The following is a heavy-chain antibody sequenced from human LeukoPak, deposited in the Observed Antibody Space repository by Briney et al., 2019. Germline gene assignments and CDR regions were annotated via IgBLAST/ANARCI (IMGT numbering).Heavy chain of an antibody. CDR1: GGSISSYY. Sequence: PSETLSLTCTVSGGSISSYYWSWIRQPPGKGLEWIGYIYYSGSTSYNPSLKSRVTISVDTSKNQFSLELSSVTAADTAVYYCARDPTYYYDSSGTYYYYGMDVWGQGTTVTVSS. V-gene: IGHV4-59*01. D-gene: IGHD3-22*01. J-gene: IGHJ6*02. CDR3: ARDPTYYYDSSGTYYYYGMDV. CDR2: IYYSGST.